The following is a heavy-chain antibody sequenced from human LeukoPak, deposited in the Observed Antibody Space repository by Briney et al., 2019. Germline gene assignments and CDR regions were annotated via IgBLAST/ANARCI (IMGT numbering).Heavy chain of an antibody. D-gene: IGHD6-13*01. J-gene: IGHJ4*02. CDR1: GFTFSSYS. Sequence: GGSLRLSCAASGFTFSSYSMNWVRQAPGKGLEWVSSISTSSIYIYYADSVKGRFTISRDNAKNSLYLQMNSLRAEDTAVYYCARDGAAADDYYFDYWGQGTLVTVSS. CDR3: ARDGAAADDYYFDY. CDR2: ISTSSIYI. V-gene: IGHV3-21*01.